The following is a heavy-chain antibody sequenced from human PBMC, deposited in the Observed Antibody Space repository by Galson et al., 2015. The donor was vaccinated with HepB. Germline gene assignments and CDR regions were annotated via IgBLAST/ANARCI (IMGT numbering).Heavy chain of an antibody. V-gene: IGHV1-8*01. CDR2: MNPNSGNT. Sequence: SVKVSCKASGYTFTSYDINWVRQATGQGLEWMGWMNPNSGNTGYAQKFQGRVTMTRNTSISTAYMELSSLRSEDTAVYYCANHPKGVLLWARTSLGGFDPWGQGTLVTVSS. CDR3: ANHPKGVLLWARTSLGGFDP. J-gene: IGHJ5*02. D-gene: IGHD3-10*01. CDR1: GYTFTSYD.